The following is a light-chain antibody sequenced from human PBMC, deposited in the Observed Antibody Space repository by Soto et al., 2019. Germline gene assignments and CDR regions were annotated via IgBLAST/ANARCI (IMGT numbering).Light chain of an antibody. CDR2: WAS. CDR1: QSVLYSSNNKND. CDR3: QQYYSTPWT. Sequence: DIVMTQSPDSLAVSLGERATINCKSSQSVLYSSNNKNDLAWYQQKPGQPPKLLIYWASTRESGVPDRLSGSGSGTDFTLPISSLQAEDVAVYYYQQYYSTPWTVGQGTKVDIK. V-gene: IGKV4-1*01. J-gene: IGKJ1*01.